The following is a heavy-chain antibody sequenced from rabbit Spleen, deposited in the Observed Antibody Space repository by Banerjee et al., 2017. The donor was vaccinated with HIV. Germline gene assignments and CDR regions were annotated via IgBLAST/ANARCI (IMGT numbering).Heavy chain of an antibody. CDR3: ARDLVAVIGWNFSL. CDR1: GFSFSDRDV. D-gene: IGHD5-1*01. J-gene: IGHJ4*01. Sequence: QEQLVESGGGLVQPEGSLTLTCKASGFSFSDRDVMCWVRQAPGKGLEWIGYIDPVFGITYYANWVNGRFSISRENAQNTVFLQMTSLTAADTATYFCARDLVAVIGWNFSLWGPGTLVTVS. V-gene: IGHV1S47*01. CDR2: IDPVFGIT.